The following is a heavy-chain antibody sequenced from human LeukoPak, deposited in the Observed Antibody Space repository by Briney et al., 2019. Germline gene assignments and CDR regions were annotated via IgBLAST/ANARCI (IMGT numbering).Heavy chain of an antibody. Sequence: SETLSLTCAVYGGSFSGYYWSWIRQPPGKGLEWIGEINHSGSTNYNPSLKSRVTISVDTSKNQFSLKLSSVTAADTAVYYCARGPDDSRGYGFVYRGQGTPVTVSS. D-gene: IGHD3-22*01. CDR2: INHSGST. CDR1: GGSFSGYY. J-gene: IGHJ4*02. CDR3: ARGPDDSRGYGFVY. V-gene: IGHV4-34*01.